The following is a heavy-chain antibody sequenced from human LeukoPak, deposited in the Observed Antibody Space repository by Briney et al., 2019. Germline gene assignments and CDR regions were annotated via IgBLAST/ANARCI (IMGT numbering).Heavy chain of an antibody. CDR1: GYTFTSYD. Sequence: ASVKVSCKASGYTFTSYDINWVRQATGQGLEWMGWMNPNSGNTGYAQEIQGRVTMARNTSISTAYMELSSLRSEDTAINYCARVNYDSSGYYYDGLDVWGQGTTVTVSS. D-gene: IGHD3-22*01. J-gene: IGHJ6*02. V-gene: IGHV1-8*01. CDR2: MNPNSGNT. CDR3: ARVNYDSSGYYYDGLDV.